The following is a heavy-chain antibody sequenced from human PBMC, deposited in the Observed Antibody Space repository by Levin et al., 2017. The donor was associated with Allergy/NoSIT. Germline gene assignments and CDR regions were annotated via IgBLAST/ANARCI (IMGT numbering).Heavy chain of an antibody. CDR2: IYYSGST. J-gene: IGHJ3*02. CDR3: ARLRYSSGWYGFDI. D-gene: IGHD6-19*01. Sequence: SETLSLTCTVSGGSISSSSYYWGWIRQPPGKGLEWIGNIYYSGSTHYNPSLKSRVTISVDTSKNQFSLKLSSVTAADTAVYYCARLRYSSGWYGFDIWGQGTMVTVSS. V-gene: IGHV4-39*01. CDR1: GGSISSSSYY.